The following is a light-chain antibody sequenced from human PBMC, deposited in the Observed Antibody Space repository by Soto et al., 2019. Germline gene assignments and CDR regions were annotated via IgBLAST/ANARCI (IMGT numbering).Light chain of an antibody. CDR2: SNN. CDR3: AAWDDSLNAVL. Sequence: QSVLTQPPSASGTPGQRVTISCSGSSSNIGSNPVSWYQQLPGPAPKLLISSNNQRPSGVPDRFSGSKSGTSASLAISGLQSEDEADYYCAAWDDSLNAVLFGGGTQLTVL. J-gene: IGLJ2*01. CDR1: SSNIGSNP. V-gene: IGLV1-44*01.